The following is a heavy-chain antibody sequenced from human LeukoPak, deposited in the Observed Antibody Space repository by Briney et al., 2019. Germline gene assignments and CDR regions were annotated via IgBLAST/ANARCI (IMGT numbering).Heavy chain of an antibody. CDR2: ISGSGGST. J-gene: IGHJ4*02. D-gene: IGHD1-26*01. Sequence: GSLRLSCAASGFTFSNSAMSWVRQAPGKGLEWVSAISGSGGSTFYADSVKGRFSISRDNSKSTLYLQMNSLRAEDTALYYCAKDDAGTSYPDYWGQGTLVTVSS. V-gene: IGHV3-23*01. CDR3: AKDDAGTSYPDY. CDR1: GFTFSNSA.